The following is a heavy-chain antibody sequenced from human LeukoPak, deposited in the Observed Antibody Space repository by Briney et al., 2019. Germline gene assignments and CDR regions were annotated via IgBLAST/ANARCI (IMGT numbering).Heavy chain of an antibody. D-gene: IGHD3-22*01. CDR2: ISGSGGST. CDR1: GFTFSSYA. Sequence: PGGSLRLSCAASGFTFSSYAMSWVRQAPGKGLEWVSAISGSGGSTYYSDSLKGRFTISRDNSKNTLYLQMNSPRAEDTAVYYCANQPRYYDSSGQLDYWGQGTLVTVSS. J-gene: IGHJ4*02. V-gene: IGHV3-23*01. CDR3: ANQPRYYDSSGQLDY.